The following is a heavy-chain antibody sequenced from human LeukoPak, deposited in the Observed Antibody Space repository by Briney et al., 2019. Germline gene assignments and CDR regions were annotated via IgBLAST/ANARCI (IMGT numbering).Heavy chain of an antibody. CDR2: INADSSTI. CDR3: VRDNSRGQSLGVIN. J-gene: IGHJ4*02. V-gene: IGHV3-48*01. D-gene: IGHD3-16*02. Sequence: GGSLRLSCAASGFAFSTYNMNWVRQAPGKGLEWISYINADSSTIQYADSVRGRFTTSRDNAKNSLYLQMNSLRAEDTAVYYCVRDNSRGQSLGVINWRQGSLVTVSS. CDR1: GFAFSTYN.